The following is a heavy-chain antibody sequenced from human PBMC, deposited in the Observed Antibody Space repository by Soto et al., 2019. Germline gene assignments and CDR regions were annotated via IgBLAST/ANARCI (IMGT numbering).Heavy chain of an antibody. V-gene: IGHV1-24*01. D-gene: IGHD4-17*01. CDR3: AAGNADYAECWYFDL. CDR2: FDTEAGET. CDR1: GYTLSQLS. J-gene: IGHJ2*01. Sequence: QVQLVQSGAEVKKPGASVKVSCKVSGYTLSQLSMHWVRQAPEKGLEWMGGFDTEAGETIYAQNFQGRVTMTEDTSTDTAYMELGSLTPDDTAVYFCAAGNADYAECWYFDLWGRGALVTVSS.